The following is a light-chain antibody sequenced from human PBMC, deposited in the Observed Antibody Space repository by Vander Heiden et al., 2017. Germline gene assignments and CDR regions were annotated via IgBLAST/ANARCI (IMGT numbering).Light chain of an antibody. CDR1: QDISNY. J-gene: IGKJ4*01. CDR3: QQYDNLRWT. V-gene: IGKV1-33*01. CDR2: DAS. Sequence: DIQMTQSPSSLSASVGDRVTITCQASQDISNYLNWYQQKPGKAPKLLSYDASNLETGVPSRVSGSGSGTDFTFTISSLQPEDIATYDCQQYDNLRWTFGGGTKVEIK.